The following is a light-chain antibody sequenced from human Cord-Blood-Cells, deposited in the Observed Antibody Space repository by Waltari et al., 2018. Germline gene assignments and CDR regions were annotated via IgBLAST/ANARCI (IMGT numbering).Light chain of an antibody. V-gene: IGLV2-23*01. CDR1: SSDVGSYNL. CDR2: EGS. Sequence: QSALTQPASVSGSPGQSITISCTGTSSDVGSYNLVSRYQQHPGKAPKLMIYEGSKRPSGVSNRFSGSKSGNTASLTISGLRAEDEADYYCCSYAGSSTYWVFGGGTKLTVL. CDR3: CSYAGSSTYWV. J-gene: IGLJ3*02.